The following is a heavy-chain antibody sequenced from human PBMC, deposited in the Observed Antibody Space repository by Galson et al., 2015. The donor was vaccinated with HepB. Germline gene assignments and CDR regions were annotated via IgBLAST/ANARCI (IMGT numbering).Heavy chain of an antibody. V-gene: IGHV3-7*01. J-gene: IGHJ4*02. CDR1: GFTFSSYW. D-gene: IGHD3-3*01. CDR3: ARENKRMDFWSGYPDY. Sequence: SLRLSCAASGFTFSSYWMSWVRQAPGKGLEWVANIKQDGSEKYYVHSVKGRFTISRDNAKNSLYLQMNSLRAEDTAVYYCARENKRMDFWSGYPDYWGQGTLVTVSS. CDR2: IKQDGSEK.